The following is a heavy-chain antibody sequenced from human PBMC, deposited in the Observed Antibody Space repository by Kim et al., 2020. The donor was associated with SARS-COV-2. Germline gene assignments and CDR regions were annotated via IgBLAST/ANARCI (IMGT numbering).Heavy chain of an antibody. CDR2: IYSGGST. V-gene: IGHV4-39*01. Sequence: SETLSLTCSVSGVSIISSNYYWGWIRQPPGNGLEWIGNIYSGGSTYYNPSLRSRVSISVDKSKNQFSLKLRSVTAAETAIYYCATMYFFDSRGLGHFDNWGQGALVSVSS. D-gene: IGHD3-22*01. CDR3: ATMYFFDSRGLGHFDN. CDR1: GVSIISSNYY. J-gene: IGHJ4*02.